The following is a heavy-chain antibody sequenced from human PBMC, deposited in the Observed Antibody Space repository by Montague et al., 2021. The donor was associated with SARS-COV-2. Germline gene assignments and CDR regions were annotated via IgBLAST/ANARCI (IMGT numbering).Heavy chain of an antibody. J-gene: IGHJ5*02. CDR1: VFNFGVYE. V-gene: IGHV3-48*03. D-gene: IGHD2-2*01. CDR3: APAVPVADDS. Sequence: SLRLSFAASVFNFGVYEMNLVRQTPGKGLEWVSYINGGSSVMYYADSVMGRFTISRDNAESSLYLQMNILRAEDTAVYYCAPAVPVADDSWGQGTLVTVSS. CDR2: INGGSSVM.